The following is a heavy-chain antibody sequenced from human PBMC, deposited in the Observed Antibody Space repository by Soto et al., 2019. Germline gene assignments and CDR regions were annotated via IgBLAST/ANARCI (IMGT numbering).Heavy chain of an antibody. Sequence: ASETLSLTSSVYGCSISSSSYYWGWIRQPPEKGLEWIGSIYYSGSTYYNPSLKSRVTISVDTSKNQFSLNLSSVTAADTSVYYCGRSDRLYSGSYTPLDDWGQGTRVTVSS. V-gene: IGHV4-39*01. J-gene: IGHJ4*02. D-gene: IGHD1-26*01. CDR2: IYYSGST. CDR1: GCSISSSSYY. CDR3: GRSDRLYSGSYTPLDD.